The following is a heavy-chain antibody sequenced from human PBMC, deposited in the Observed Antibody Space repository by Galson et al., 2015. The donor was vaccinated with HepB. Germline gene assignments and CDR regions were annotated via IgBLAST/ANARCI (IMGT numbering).Heavy chain of an antibody. Sequence: SLRLSCAASGFTFSSYGMHWVRQAPGKGLEWVAVISCDGSNKYYADSVKGRFTISRDNSKNTLYLQMNSLRAEDTAVYYCAKEYCSSTSCYGRGGMDVWGQGTTVTVSS. D-gene: IGHD2-2*01. J-gene: IGHJ6*02. CDR3: AKEYCSSTSCYGRGGMDV. CDR1: GFTFSSYG. V-gene: IGHV3-30*18. CDR2: ISCDGSNK.